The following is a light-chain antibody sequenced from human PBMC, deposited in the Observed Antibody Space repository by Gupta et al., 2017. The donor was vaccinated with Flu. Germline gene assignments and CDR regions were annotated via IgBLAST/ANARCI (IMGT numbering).Light chain of an antibody. Sequence: EIVLTQSPATLSVSPGERATLSCRASQSVSSYLAWYQQKPGQAPRLLIYDASKRATGTPARFSGSGSGTDFTLTISSLEPEDFAVYYCQQRSNWPPLTFGGGTKVEIK. V-gene: IGKV3-11*01. CDR1: QSVSSY. J-gene: IGKJ4*01. CDR2: DAS. CDR3: QQRSNWPPLT.